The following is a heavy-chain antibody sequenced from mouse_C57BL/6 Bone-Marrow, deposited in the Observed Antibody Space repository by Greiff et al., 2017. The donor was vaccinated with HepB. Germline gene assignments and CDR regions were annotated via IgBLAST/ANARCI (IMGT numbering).Heavy chain of an antibody. CDR1: GYTFTDDY. Sequence: VQLQQSGPVLVKPGASVKMSCKVSGYTFTDDYMNWVKQSHGKSHQWIGVINPYNGGTSYNQTFKGKATLTVDKSSSTAYMEFNSLTSEDSAVYYCAREPITTAEWGNAMDYWGQGTSVTVSS. CDR2: INPYNGGT. CDR3: AREPITTAEWGNAMDY. V-gene: IGHV1-19*01. J-gene: IGHJ4*01. D-gene: IGHD1-2*01.